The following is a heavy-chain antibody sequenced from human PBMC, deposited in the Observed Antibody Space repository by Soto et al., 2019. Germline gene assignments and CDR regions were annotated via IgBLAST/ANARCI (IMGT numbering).Heavy chain of an antibody. CDR3: ARSRPSYYGMDV. Sequence: PSETLSLTCTVSGGSISSYYWSWIRQPPGKGLEWIGYIYYSGSTNYNPSLKSRVTISVDTSKNQFSLKLSSVTAADTAVYYCARSRPSYYGMDVWGQGTSVTRSS. CDR1: GGSISSYY. CDR2: IYYSGST. J-gene: IGHJ6*02. V-gene: IGHV4-59*01.